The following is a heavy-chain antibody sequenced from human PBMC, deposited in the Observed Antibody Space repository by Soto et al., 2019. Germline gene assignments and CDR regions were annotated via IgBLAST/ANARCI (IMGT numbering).Heavy chain of an antibody. J-gene: IGHJ4*02. Sequence: GGSLRLSCAASGFTFSSYAMSWVRQAPGKGLEWVSAISGSGGSTYYADSVKGRFTISRDNSKNTLYLQMNSLRAEDTAVYYCAKDQGGHYSNYRPYYFDYWGQGTLVTVSS. D-gene: IGHD4-4*01. CDR3: AKDQGGHYSNYRPYYFDY. V-gene: IGHV3-23*01. CDR1: GFTFSSYA. CDR2: ISGSGGST.